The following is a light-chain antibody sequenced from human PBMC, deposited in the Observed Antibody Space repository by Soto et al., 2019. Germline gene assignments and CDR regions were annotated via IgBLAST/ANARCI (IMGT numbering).Light chain of an antibody. CDR2: LNSDGSH. CDR1: RGHSSYA. Sequence: QPVLTQSPSASSSLGASVKLTCTLSRGHSSYAIAWHQQQPEKGPRYLMKLNSDGSHTKGDGIPDRFSGSSSGAERYLTISGLQSEDEADYYCQTWDTGTWVFGGRTKLTV. J-gene: IGLJ3*02. V-gene: IGLV4-69*01. CDR3: QTWDTGTWV.